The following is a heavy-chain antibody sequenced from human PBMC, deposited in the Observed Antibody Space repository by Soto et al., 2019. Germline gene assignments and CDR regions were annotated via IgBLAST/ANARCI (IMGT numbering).Heavy chain of an antibody. Sequence: PGGSLRLSCAASGFTFSSYAMCCVRQARGKGLEWVSAISGSGGSTYYADSVNRRFTTSNHNSKNTLHLQINSLSAEDTAVYYAAKAPPLAVARTYSHHWGQGTLVTVSS. CDR3: AKAPPLAVARTYSHH. CDR1: GFTFSSYA. V-gene: IGHV3-23*01. CDR2: ISGSGGST. D-gene: IGHD6-19*01. J-gene: IGHJ1*01.